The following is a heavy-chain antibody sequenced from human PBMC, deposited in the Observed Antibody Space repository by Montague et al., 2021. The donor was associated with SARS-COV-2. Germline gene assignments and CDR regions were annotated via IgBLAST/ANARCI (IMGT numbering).Heavy chain of an antibody. D-gene: IGHD2-21*01. V-gene: IGHV4-39*01. J-gene: IGHJ6*03. CDR1: GVVDLRRRSE. Sequence: SETLSLTCNVSGVVDLRRRSEEHTSDLQSRSELVCRRRIEKRKSTYYNPSLKSRVTISVDTSKNHFSLKLSSGTAADTAVYYCARKVEDVVVIVMVPLYYYYMDVGGKGTTVTVSS. CDR2: IEKRKST. CDR3: ARKVEDVVVIVMVPLYYYYMDV.